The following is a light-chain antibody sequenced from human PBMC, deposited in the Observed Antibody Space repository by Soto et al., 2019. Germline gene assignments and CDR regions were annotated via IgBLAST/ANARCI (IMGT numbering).Light chain of an antibody. J-gene: IGKJ2*01. CDR1: QSVSRY. Sequence: EIVLTQSPATLSLSPGERATLSCRASQSVSRYLAWYQQKPGQASRLLIYDASNRATGIPARFSGSGYGADFTLTISSLEPEDFAVYYCQLRRNWAPAYTFGQGTKLEIK. CDR2: DAS. CDR3: QLRRNWAPAYT. V-gene: IGKV3-11*01.